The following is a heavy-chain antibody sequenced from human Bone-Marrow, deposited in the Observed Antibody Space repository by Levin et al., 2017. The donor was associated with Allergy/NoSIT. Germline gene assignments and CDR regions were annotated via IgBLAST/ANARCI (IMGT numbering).Heavy chain of an antibody. CDR1: GYTFTSYG. V-gene: IGHV1-18*01. CDR2: ISAYNGNT. J-gene: IGHJ4*02. Sequence: GESLKISCKASGYTFTSYGISWVRQAPGQGLEWMGWISAYNGNTNYAQKLQGRVTMTTDTSTSTAYMELRSLRSDDTAVYYGAGGTGYSSSGYEDYWGQGTLVTVAS. D-gene: IGHD6-13*01. CDR3: AGGTGYSSSGYEDY.